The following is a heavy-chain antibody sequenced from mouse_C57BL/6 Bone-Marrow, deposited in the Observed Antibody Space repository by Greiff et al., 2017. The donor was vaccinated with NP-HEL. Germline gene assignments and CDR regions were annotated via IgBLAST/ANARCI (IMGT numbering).Heavy chain of an antibody. D-gene: IGHD1-1*01. CDR2: IHPNSGST. CDR3: ARPYYYGSSYSLYFDY. V-gene: IGHV1-64*01. Sequence: VQLQQPGAELVKPGASVKLSCKASGYTFTSYWMHWVKQRPGQGLEWIGMIHPNSGSTNYNEKFKSKATLTVDKSSSTAYMQLSSLTSEDSAVYYCARPYYYGSSYSLYFDYWGQGTTLTVSS. CDR1: GYTFTSYW. J-gene: IGHJ2*01.